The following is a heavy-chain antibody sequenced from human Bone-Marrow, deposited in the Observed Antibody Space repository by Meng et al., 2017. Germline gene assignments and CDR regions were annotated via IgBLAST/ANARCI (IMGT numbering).Heavy chain of an antibody. V-gene: IGHV4-61*01. D-gene: IGHD3-10*01. Sequence: AQLQESGPGLVRPSETLSLTCTVSGGSVSSGSYYWSWIRQPPGKGLEWIGYIYYSGSTNYNPSLKSRVTISVDTSKNQFSLKLSSVTAADTAVYYCAREVSPYYYGSGSENWFDPWGQGTLVTVSS. CDR3: AREVSPYYYGSGSENWFDP. CDR2: IYYSGST. J-gene: IGHJ5*02. CDR1: GGSVSSGSYY.